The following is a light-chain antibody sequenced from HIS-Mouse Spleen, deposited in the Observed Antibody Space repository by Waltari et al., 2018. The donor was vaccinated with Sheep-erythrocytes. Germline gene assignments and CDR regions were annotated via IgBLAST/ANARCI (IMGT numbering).Light chain of an antibody. J-gene: IGLJ3*02. Sequence: QSALTQPASVSGSPGQSITISCTGTSSDVGGYNYVSWYQQHPGKAPKLLNYEVSTRPSGGSTRVSGSKAGNSASLTISGLQAEDEADYSCSSYTSSSTWVFGGGTKLTVL. CDR1: SSDVGGYNY. CDR3: SSYTSSSTWV. V-gene: IGLV2-14*01. CDR2: EVS.